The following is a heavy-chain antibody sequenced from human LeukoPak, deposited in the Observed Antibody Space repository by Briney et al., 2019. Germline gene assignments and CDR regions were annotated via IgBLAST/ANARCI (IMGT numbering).Heavy chain of an antibody. J-gene: IGHJ5*02. CDR3: ASYLGYCSSTSCSGKNWFDP. CDR2: MNPNSGNT. CDR1: GYTFTSYD. Sequence: ASVKVSCKASGYTFTSYDINWVRQATGQGLEWMGWMNPNSGNTGFAQKFQGRVTMTRDTSIRTAYMELSSLRSEDTAVYYCASYLGYCSSTSCSGKNWFDPWGQGTLVTVSS. V-gene: IGHV1-8*01. D-gene: IGHD2-2*01.